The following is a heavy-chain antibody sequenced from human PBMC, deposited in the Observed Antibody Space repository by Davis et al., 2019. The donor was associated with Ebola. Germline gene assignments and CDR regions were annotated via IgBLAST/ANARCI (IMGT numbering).Heavy chain of an antibody. CDR3: ARGKWFDP. V-gene: IGHV1-69*06. CDR1: GNTISTYT. Sequence: SVKVSCKASGNTISTYTIDWVRQAPGQGLEWMGGIIPLFGTTNYAQKFQGRVTLTADKATNTAYMELSGLRFDDTAVYYCARGKWFDPWGQGTLVSVTS. J-gene: IGHJ5*02. CDR2: IIPLFGTT.